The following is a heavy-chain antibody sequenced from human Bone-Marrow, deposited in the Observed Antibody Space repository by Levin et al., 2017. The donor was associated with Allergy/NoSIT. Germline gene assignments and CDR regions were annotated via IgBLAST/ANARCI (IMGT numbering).Heavy chain of an antibody. CDR2: IIPLLRTT. CDR1: GGNFSTNV. J-gene: IGHJ4*02. D-gene: IGHD6-13*01. V-gene: IGHV1-69*10. CDR3: AKATAAGEQYFDS. Sequence: PAASVKVSCKASGGNFSTNVVTWVRQAPGQGLEWMGGIIPLLRTTNYAQKFQGRVTITADMSTSTATLDLSSLRPEDTAVYYCAKATAAGEQYFDSWGQGTLVTVSS.